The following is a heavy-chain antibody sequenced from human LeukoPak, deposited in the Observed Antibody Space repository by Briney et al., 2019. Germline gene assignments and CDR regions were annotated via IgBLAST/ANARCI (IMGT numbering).Heavy chain of an antibody. CDR2: IYYSEST. CDR3: ARGKSYGPYFDY. V-gene: IGHV4-59*01. D-gene: IGHD5-18*01. Sequence: PSETLSLTCTVSGGSISSYYWSWIRQPPGKGLEWIGYIYYSESTNYNPSLKSRVTISVDTSKNQFSLKLSSVTAADTAVYYCARGKSYGPYFDYWGQGTLVTVSS. CDR1: GGSISSYY. J-gene: IGHJ4*02.